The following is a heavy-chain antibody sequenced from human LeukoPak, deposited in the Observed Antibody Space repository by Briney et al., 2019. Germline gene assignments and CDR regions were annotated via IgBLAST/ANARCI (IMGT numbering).Heavy chain of an antibody. CDR1: GFTFSSYG. V-gene: IGHV3-30*18. CDR3: AKDNVAYCSSSSCSFVDY. CDR2: TSYDESSK. D-gene: IGHD2-2*01. Sequence: GRSLRLSCAASGFTFSSYGMHWVRQAPGKGLEWMAVTSYDESSKYYADSVKGRFTISRDNSKNTLYLQTNSLRAEDTAVYYCAKDNVAYCSSSSCSFVDYWGQGTLVTVSS. J-gene: IGHJ4*02.